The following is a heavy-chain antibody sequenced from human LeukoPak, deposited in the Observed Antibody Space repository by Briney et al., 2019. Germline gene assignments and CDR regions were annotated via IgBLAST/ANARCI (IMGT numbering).Heavy chain of an antibody. V-gene: IGHV3-33*01. D-gene: IGHD3-22*01. Sequence: PGRSLRLSCAASGFTFSSYGMHWVRQAPGKGLEWVAVIWYDGSNKYYADSVKGRFTISRDNSKNTLYLQMNSLRAEDTAVYYCARDSGYYDSSGYPYWGQGTLVTVSS. CDR1: GFTFSSYG. CDR3: ARDSGYYDSSGYPY. CDR2: IWYDGSNK. J-gene: IGHJ4*02.